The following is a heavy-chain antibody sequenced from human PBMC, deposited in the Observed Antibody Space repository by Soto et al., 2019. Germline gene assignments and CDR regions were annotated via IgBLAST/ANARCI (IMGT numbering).Heavy chain of an antibody. CDR3: ARARKRYYDSSGYYAYYYYGMDV. D-gene: IGHD3-22*01. CDR2: IIPIFGTA. J-gene: IGHJ6*02. V-gene: IGHV1-69*06. CDR1: GVTFSSYA. Sequence: SVKVSCKASGVTFSSYAISWVRQAPGQGLEWMGGIIPIFGTANYAQKFQGRVTITADKSTSTAYMELSSLRSEDTAVYYCARARKRYYDSSGYYAYYYYGMDVWGQGTTVTVSS.